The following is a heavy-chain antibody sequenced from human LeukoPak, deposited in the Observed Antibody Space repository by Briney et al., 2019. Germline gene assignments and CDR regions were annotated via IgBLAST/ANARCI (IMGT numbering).Heavy chain of an antibody. V-gene: IGHV4-59*01. J-gene: IGHJ3*02. CDR1: GGSISSYY. CDR2: IYYSGST. Sequence: SETLSLTCTVSGGSISSYYWSWIRQPPGKGLEWIGYIYYSGSTNYNPSLKSRVTISVDTSKNQFSLKLSSVTAADTAVYFCARDSVPHYYDTSGLDAFDIWGQGTMVTVSS. D-gene: IGHD3-22*01. CDR3: ARDSVPHYYDTSGLDAFDI.